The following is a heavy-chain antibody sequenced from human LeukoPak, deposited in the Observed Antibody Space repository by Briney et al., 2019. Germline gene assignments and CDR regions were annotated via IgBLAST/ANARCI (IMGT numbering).Heavy chain of an antibody. Sequence: GGPLKLSCAAPGFPFSNQAMSGARQPPGKGRKWVPAISNGNTYYADSVRGRFTISRDDSKNMVYLQMNSLRVEDTARYYCVREAGYCASVCLKSNWFDPWGQGTLVTVSS. CDR3: VREAGYCASVCLKSNWFDP. J-gene: IGHJ5*02. CDR2: ISNGNT. V-gene: IGHV3-23*01. CDR1: GFPFSNQA. D-gene: IGHD2-21*02.